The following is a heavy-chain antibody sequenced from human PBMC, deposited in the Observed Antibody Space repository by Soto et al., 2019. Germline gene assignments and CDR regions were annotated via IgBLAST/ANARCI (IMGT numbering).Heavy chain of an antibody. Sequence: ASVKVSFKACGYSFTTSGITWLRQAPGQGLEWMGWISTYNGNTNYAQKLQDRVTLTTDTSTSTAYMELRSLRSDDTAVYYCARRLYGDYDYWGQGTLVTAPQ. V-gene: IGHV1-18*01. CDR1: GYSFTTSG. CDR3: ARRLYGDYDY. CDR2: ISTYNGNT. D-gene: IGHD4-17*01. J-gene: IGHJ4*02.